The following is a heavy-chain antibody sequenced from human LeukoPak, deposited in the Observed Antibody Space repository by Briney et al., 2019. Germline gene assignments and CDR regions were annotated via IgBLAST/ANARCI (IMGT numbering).Heavy chain of an antibody. D-gene: IGHD3-10*01. CDR2: ISWNRGSI. J-gene: IGHJ4*02. CDR3: AKDPGGYYGSGSYYSYFDY. Sequence: GRSLRLSCAASGFTFDDYAMHWVRQAPGKGLEWVSGISWNRGSIGYADSVKGRFTISRDNAKNSLYLQMNSLRAEDTALYYCAKDPGGYYGSGSYYSYFDYWGQGTLVTVSS. CDR1: GFTFDDYA. V-gene: IGHV3-9*01.